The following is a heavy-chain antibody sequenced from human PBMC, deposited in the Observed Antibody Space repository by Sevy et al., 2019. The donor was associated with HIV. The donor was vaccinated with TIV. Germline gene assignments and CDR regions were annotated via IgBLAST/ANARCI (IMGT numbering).Heavy chain of an antibody. V-gene: IGHV3-7*01. CDR1: GFTFSSYW. CDR2: EKQDGSEK. J-gene: IGHJ4*02. Sequence: GESLKISCAASGFTFSSYWMNWVRQAPGKGLEWVANEKQDGSEKYYVDSVKGRFTISRDNAKNSMHLQMNSLRAEDTSVYYCARALAAAASYWGQGTLVTVSS. D-gene: IGHD6-25*01. CDR3: ARALAAAASY.